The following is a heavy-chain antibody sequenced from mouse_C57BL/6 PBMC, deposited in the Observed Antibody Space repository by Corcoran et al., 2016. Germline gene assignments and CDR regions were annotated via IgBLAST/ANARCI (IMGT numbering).Heavy chain of an antibody. Sequence: EVQLQQSGPELVKPGASVKISCKASGYTFTDYYMNWVKQSHGKSLEWIGDINPNNGGTSYNQKFKGKATLTVDKSASTAYMELRSLTSDDSAVYYCAPYSNAMDYLCQGTSVTVSS. CDR3: APYSNAMDY. J-gene: IGHJ4*01. CDR1: GYTFTDYY. D-gene: IGHD2-5*01. V-gene: IGHV1-26*01. CDR2: INPNNGGT.